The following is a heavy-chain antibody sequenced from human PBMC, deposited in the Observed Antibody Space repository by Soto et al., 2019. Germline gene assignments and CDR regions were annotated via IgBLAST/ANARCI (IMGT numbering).Heavy chain of an antibody. J-gene: IGHJ4*02. V-gene: IGHV3-23*01. Sequence: EVQLLESGGGLVQPGGSLRLSCAASGFTFSSYAMSWVRQAPGKGLEWVSAISGSGGSTYYADSVKGRFTISRDNSKNTLYLQMNSLRAEDTAVDYCAKLRFGVVIRCYFDYWGQGTLVTVSS. CDR3: AKLRFGVVIRCYFDY. CDR2: ISGSGGST. D-gene: IGHD3-3*01. CDR1: GFTFSSYA.